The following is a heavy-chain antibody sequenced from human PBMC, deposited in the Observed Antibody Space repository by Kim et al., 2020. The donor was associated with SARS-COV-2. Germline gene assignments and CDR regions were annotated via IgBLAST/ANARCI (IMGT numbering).Heavy chain of an antibody. CDR3: ANPAPRGWGRNIPFDI. Sequence: GGSLRLSCAASGFTFSSYAMSWVRQAPGKGLEWVSGISGSGGSTYYADSVKGRFTISRDNSKNTLYLQMNSLRAEDTAVYYCANPAPRGWGRNIPFDIWGQGTMVTVSS. J-gene: IGHJ3*02. CDR1: GFTFSSYA. V-gene: IGHV3-23*01. CDR2: ISGSGGST. D-gene: IGHD6-19*01.